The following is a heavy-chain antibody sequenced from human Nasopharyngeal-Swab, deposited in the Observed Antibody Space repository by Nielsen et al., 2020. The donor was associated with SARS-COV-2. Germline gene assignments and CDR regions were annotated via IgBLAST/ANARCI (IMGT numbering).Heavy chain of an antibody. V-gene: IGHV1-24*01. Sequence: ASVKVSCKVSGYTLTELSMHWVRQAPGKGLEWMGGFDPEDGETIYAQKFQGRVTITRDTSASTAYMELSSLRSEDTAVYYCARGLYFDWLFSFDIWGQGTMVTVSS. J-gene: IGHJ3*02. D-gene: IGHD3-9*01. CDR2: FDPEDGET. CDR1: GYTLTELS. CDR3: ARGLYFDWLFSFDI.